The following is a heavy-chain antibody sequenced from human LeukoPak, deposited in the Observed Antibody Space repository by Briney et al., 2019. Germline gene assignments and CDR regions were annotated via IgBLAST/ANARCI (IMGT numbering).Heavy chain of an antibody. CDR1: GFTFSSYS. J-gene: IGHJ4*02. V-gene: IGHV4-34*01. CDR2: INHSGST. CDR3: ARAGGSVNDYNVIDN. Sequence: GSLRLSCAASGFTFSSYSMNWVRQAPGKGLEWIGEINHSGSTNDNPSLKSRVTISVDTSKNQFSLKLNSVTAADTAVYFCARAGGSVNDYNVIDNWGQGTLVTVSS. D-gene: IGHD5-24*01.